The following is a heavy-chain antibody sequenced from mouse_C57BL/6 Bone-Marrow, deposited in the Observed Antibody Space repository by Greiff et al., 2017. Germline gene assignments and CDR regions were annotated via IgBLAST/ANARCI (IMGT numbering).Heavy chain of an antibody. Sequence: EVKVVESGGDLVKPGGSLKLSCAASGFTFSSYGMSWVRQTPDKRLEWVATISSGGSYTYYPDSVKGRFTISRDNAKNTLYLQISSLKSEDTAMYYCARLDYWGQGTTLTVSS. CDR3: ARLDY. V-gene: IGHV5-6*01. CDR1: GFTFSSYG. J-gene: IGHJ2*01. CDR2: ISSGGSYT.